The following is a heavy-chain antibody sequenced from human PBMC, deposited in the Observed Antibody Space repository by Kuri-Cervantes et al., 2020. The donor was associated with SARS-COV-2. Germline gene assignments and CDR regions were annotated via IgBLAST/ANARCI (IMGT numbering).Heavy chain of an antibody. J-gene: IGHJ5*02. CDR3: ATTAANYYDSSGYYYGGSWFDP. V-gene: IGHV1-8*01. Sequence: ASVKVSCKASGYTFTSYDINWVRQATGQGLEWMGWMNPNSGNTGYAQKFQGRVTMTEDTSTDTAYMELSSLRSEDTAVYYCATTAANYYDSSGYYYGGSWFDPWGQGTLVTVSS. CDR2: MNPNSGNT. CDR1: GYTFTSYD. D-gene: IGHD3-22*01.